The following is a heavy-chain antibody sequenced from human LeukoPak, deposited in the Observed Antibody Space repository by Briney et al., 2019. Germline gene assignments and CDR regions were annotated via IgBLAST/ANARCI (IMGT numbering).Heavy chain of an antibody. J-gene: IGHJ3*02. V-gene: IGHV3-21*01. Sequence: GGSLRLSCAASGSTFSSYSMNWVRQAPGKGLEWVSSISSSSSYIYYADSVKGRFTISRDNAKNSLYLQMNSLRAEDTAVYYCARSHPDAFDIWGQGTMVTVSS. CDR2: ISSSSSYI. CDR1: GSTFSSYS. CDR3: ARSHPDAFDI.